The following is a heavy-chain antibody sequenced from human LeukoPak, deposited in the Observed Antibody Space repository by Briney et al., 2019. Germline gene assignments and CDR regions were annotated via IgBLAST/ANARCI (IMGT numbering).Heavy chain of an antibody. CDR1: GFTFSGYG. Sequence: GGSLRLSCAASGFTFSGYGMHWVHQAPGKGLEWVAFIRYDGSNKYYADSVKGRFTISRDNSKNTLYLQMNSLRAEDTAVYYCAKDWADVDTAMVDYWGQGTLVTVSS. CDR3: AKDWADVDTAMVDY. J-gene: IGHJ4*02. V-gene: IGHV3-30*02. D-gene: IGHD5-18*01. CDR2: IRYDGSNK.